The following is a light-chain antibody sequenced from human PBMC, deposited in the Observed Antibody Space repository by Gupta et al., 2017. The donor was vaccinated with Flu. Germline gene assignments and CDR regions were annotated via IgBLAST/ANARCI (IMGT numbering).Light chain of an antibody. V-gene: IGKV3-11*01. J-gene: IGKJ2*01. CDR3: QKSSNWPPYT. CDR2: DAS. CDR1: QSVGTY. Sequence: EIVLTHSPATLSLSPGERATLSCRASQSVGTYLAWYQQKPGKTPRLRVYDASNRATGIPARFSGSGSGTDFTLTITNLEPEDFAVYYCQKSSNWPPYTFGQGTRLEI.